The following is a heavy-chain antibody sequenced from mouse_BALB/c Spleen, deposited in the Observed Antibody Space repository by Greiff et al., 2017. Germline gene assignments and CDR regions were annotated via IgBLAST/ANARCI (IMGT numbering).Heavy chain of an antibody. D-gene: IGHD2-4*01. CDR1: GFTFTDYY. J-gene: IGHJ4*01. Sequence: EVQGVESAGGLVQPGGSLRLSCATSGFTFTDYYLSWVRQPPGKALEWLGFIRNKANGYTTEYSASVKGRFTISRDNSQSILYLQMNTLRAEDSATYYCARAMITDAMDYWCQGTSVTGSS. V-gene: IGHV7-3*02. CDR3: ARAMITDAMDY. CDR2: IRNKANGYTT.